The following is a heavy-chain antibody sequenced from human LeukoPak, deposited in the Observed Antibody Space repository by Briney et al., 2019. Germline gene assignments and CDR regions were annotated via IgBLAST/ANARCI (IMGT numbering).Heavy chain of an antibody. J-gene: IGHJ4*02. Sequence: GGSLRPSRASSRFTSSSYEMNWVGQATGKGLEWVSYISSGGSTIYHAASVKGRFTISRDNAKNSLYLQMNSLRAEDTAVYYCARDHVSWELVVDYWGQRTLVTVSS. CDR2: ISSGGSTI. D-gene: IGHD1-26*01. CDR3: ARDHVSWELVVDY. CDR1: RFTSSSYE. V-gene: IGHV3-48*03.